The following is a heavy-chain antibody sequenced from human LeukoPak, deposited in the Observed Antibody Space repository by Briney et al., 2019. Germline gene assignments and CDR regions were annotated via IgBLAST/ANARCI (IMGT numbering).Heavy chain of an antibody. Sequence: GGSLRLSCAASGFTFSSYEMNWVRQAPGKGLEWMGIIYPGDSDTRYSPSFQGQVTISADKSISTAYLQWSSLKASDTAMYYCARRYGYEWYFDLWGRGTLVTVSS. CDR3: ARRYGYEWYFDL. CDR1: GFTFSSYE. CDR2: IYPGDSDT. V-gene: IGHV5-51*01. J-gene: IGHJ2*01. D-gene: IGHD5-12*01.